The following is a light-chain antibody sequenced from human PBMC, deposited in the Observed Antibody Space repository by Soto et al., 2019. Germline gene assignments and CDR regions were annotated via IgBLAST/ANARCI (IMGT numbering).Light chain of an antibody. J-gene: IGKJ4*01. CDR3: QQRDTLLT. Sequence: IQMTQSPSSLSASVGDRVTITCQASQDISIYLNWYRQKPGKAPEVLIYDASKLGRGVPSRFSGSVSGTEFTFSITSLQPEDFATYYCQQRDTLLTFGGGTTVDLK. CDR1: QDISIY. CDR2: DAS. V-gene: IGKV1-33*01.